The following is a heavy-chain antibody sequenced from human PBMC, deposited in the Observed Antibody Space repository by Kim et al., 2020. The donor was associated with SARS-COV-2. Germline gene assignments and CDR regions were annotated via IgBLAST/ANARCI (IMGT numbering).Heavy chain of an antibody. D-gene: IGHD6-13*01. J-gene: IGHJ3*02. Sequence: RYYADSIRGRFTLSRDNAKNSLYLQMNSRRAEDTAVYYCARGAAADAFDIWGQGTVVTVSS. CDR3: ARGAAADAFDI. CDR2: R. V-gene: IGHV3-21*01.